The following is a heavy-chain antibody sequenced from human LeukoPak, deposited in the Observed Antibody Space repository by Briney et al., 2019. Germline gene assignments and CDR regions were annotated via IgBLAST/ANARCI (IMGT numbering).Heavy chain of an antibody. CDR2: INSDGSST. CDR1: GFTFSDYY. Sequence: GGSLRLSCAASGFTFSDYYMTWIRQAPGKGLVWVSYINSDGSSTSYADSVKGRFTISRDNAKNTLYLQMNSLRAEDTAVYYCARTGEGSAFDYWGQGTLVTVSS. D-gene: IGHD3-10*01. CDR3: ARTGEGSAFDY. J-gene: IGHJ4*02. V-gene: IGHV3-74*01.